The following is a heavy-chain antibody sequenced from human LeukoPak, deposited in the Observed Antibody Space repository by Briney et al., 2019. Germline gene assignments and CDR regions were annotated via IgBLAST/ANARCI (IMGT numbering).Heavy chain of an antibody. D-gene: IGHD2-15*01. CDR3: ARDLLGYCSGGSCYLLDY. V-gene: IGHV3-7*01. J-gene: IGHJ4*02. CDR1: GFTFSSYW. Sequence: PGGSLRLSCAASGFTFSSYWMSWVRQAPGKGLEWVANIKQDGSEKYYVDSVKGRFTISRDNSKNTLYLQMNSLRAEDTAVYYCARDLLGYCSGGSCYLLDYWGQGTLVTVSS. CDR2: IKQDGSEK.